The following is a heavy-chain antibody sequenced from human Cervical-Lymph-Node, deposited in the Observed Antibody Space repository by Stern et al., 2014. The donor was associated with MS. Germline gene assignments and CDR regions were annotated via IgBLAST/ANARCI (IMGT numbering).Heavy chain of an antibody. Sequence: QVQLVQSGAEVKKPGSSVKVSCKASGDTFISYAITWVRQAPGQGLEWMGDIIPMFGTANYAQKFQDRVTITADKSTSTAYMEVNSLNSEDTAVYYCAGPRYNSWGQGTQVIVSS. V-gene: IGHV1-69*06. CDR2: IIPMFGTA. CDR3: AGPRYNS. J-gene: IGHJ4*02. CDR1: GDTFISYA. D-gene: IGHD3-9*01.